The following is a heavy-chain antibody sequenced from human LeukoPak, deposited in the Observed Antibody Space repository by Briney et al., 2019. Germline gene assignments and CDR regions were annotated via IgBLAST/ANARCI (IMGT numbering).Heavy chain of an antibody. CDR3: ARVVDRLVWGPWFDP. D-gene: IGHD2-2*01. V-gene: IGHV3-30-3*01. CDR2: ISYDGSNK. J-gene: IGHJ5*02. CDR1: GFTFSSYA. Sequence: PGGSLRLSCAASGFTFSSYAMHWVRQAPGKGLEWVAVISYDGSNKYYADSVKGRFTISRDNSKNTLYLQMNSLRAEDTAVYYCARVVDRLVWGPWFDPWGQGTLVTVSS.